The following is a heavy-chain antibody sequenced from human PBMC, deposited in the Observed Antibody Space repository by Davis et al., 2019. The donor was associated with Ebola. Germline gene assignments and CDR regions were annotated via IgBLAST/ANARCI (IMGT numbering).Heavy chain of an antibody. D-gene: IGHD1-1*01. CDR1: GFSLSTSGMC. CDR3: ARTRTTHYYYGMDV. J-gene: IGHJ6*02. Sequence: SGPTLVKPTQTLTLTCTFPGFSLSTSGMCVSWIRQPPGKALEWLARIDWDDDKYYSTSLKTRLTISKDTSKNQVVRTMTNMDPVDTATYYCARTRTTHYYYGMDVWGQGTTVTVSS. CDR2: IDWDDDK. V-gene: IGHV2-70*11.